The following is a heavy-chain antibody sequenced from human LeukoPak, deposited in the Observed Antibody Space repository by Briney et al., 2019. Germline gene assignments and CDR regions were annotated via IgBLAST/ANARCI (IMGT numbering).Heavy chain of an antibody. J-gene: IGHJ4*02. V-gene: IGHV3-66*01. CDR3: AREGSSWGFDY. D-gene: IGHD6-13*01. CDR2: IYSGGST. CDR1: GFTFSDYY. Sequence: PGGSLRLSCTVSGFTFSDYYMSWIRQAPGKGLEWVSVIYSGGSTYYADSVKGRFTISRDNSKNTLYLQMNSLRAEDTAVYYCAREGSSWGFDYWGQGTLVTVSS.